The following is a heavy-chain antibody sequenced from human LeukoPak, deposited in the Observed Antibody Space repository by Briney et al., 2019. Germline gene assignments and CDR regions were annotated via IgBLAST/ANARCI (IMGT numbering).Heavy chain of an antibody. CDR1: GYTFTSYG. V-gene: IGHV1-69*13. CDR2: IIPIFGTA. CDR3: VSPKYSGSHEPIDY. J-gene: IGHJ4*02. Sequence: GASVKVSCKASGYTFTSYGISWVRQAPGQGLEWMGGIIPIFGTANYAQKFQGRVTITADESTSTAYMELSSLRSEDTAVYYCVSPKYSGSHEPIDYWGQGTLVTVSS. D-gene: IGHD1-26*01.